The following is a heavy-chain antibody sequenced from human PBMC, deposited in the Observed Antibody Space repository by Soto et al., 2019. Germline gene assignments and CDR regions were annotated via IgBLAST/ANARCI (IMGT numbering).Heavy chain of an antibody. CDR2: VYFSGST. CDR1: GGSISRYY. Sequence: SETLSLTCTISGGSISRYYWSCIRQTPGKGLEWIGYVYFSGSTNYNPSLKSRVTISVDTSKNQFSLKLSSVTAADTAVYYCARVGGGSNCSGGSCYPIFYYYYGMDVWGQGTTVTVSS. CDR3: ARVGGGSNCSGGSCYPIFYYYYGMDV. V-gene: IGHV4-59*08. J-gene: IGHJ6*02. D-gene: IGHD2-15*01.